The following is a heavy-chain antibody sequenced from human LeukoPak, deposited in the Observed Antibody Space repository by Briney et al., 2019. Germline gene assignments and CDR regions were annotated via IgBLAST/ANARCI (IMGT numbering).Heavy chain of an antibody. CDR2: INPSGGST. V-gene: IGHV1-46*01. J-gene: IGHJ4*02. CDR3: ARDSGGDSSGYYLYYFDY. Sequence: ASVKVSCKASGYTFTSYYMHWVRQAPGQGLEWMGIINPSGGSTSYAQKFQGRVTMTTDTSTSTAYMELRSLRSDDTAVYYCARDSGGDSSGYYLYYFDYWGQGTLVTVSS. CDR1: GYTFTSYY. D-gene: IGHD3-22*01.